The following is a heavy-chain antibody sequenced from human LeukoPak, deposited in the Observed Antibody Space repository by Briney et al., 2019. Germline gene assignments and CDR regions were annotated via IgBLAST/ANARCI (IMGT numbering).Heavy chain of an antibody. J-gene: IGHJ6*03. V-gene: IGHV4-59*01. D-gene: IGHD2-15*01. CDR2: IYYGGST. CDR3: ARVRPYCSGGSCYSTYYYYMDV. CDR1: GGSISSYY. Sequence: SETLSLTCTVSGGSISSYYWSWIRQPPGKGLEWIGYIYYGGSTNYNPSLKSRVTISVDTSKNQFSLKLSSVTAADTAVYYCARVRPYCSGGSCYSTYYYYMDVWGKGTTVTVSS.